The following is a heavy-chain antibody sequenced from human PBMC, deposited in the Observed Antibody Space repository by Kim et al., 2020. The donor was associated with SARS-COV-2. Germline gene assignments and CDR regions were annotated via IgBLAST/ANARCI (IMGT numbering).Heavy chain of an antibody. Sequence: GGSLRLSCAASGFTFSSYEMNWVRQAPGKGLEWISYISSRGMTISYADSVKGRFTISRNNAKNSLYLQMNSLRVEDMGVYYCATGGPAHLRFDPWGHGTPFTVSP. CDR1: GFTFSSYE. CDR3: ATGGPAHLRFDP. V-gene: IGHV3-48*03. CDR2: ISSRGMTI. J-gene: IGHJ5*02. D-gene: IGHD5-12*01.